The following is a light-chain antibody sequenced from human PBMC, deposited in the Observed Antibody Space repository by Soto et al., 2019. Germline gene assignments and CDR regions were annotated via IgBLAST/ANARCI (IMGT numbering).Light chain of an antibody. CDR3: SSYTTNNTVV. CDR2: GVT. Sequence: QSALAQPPSASGSPGQSVTISCTGSGSDIGAYNFVSWYQQHPGKAPKLMIFGVTERPSGVPDRFSGSKSGNTASLTVSGLQADDEAVYYCSSYTTNNTVVFGGGTQLTVL. V-gene: IGLV2-8*01. J-gene: IGLJ2*01. CDR1: GSDIGAYNF.